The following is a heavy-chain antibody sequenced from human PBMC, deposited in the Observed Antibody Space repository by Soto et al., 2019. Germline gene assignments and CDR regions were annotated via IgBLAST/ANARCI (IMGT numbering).Heavy chain of an antibody. CDR3: ARDPRYSSSSPLYYYYYGMDV. V-gene: IGHV4-59*01. CDR2: IYYSGST. D-gene: IGHD6-6*01. CDR1: GGSISSYY. J-gene: IGHJ6*02. Sequence: SETLSLTCTVSGGSISSYYWSWIRQPPGKGLEWIGYIYYSGSTNYNPSLKSRVTISVDTSKNQFSLKLSSVTAADTAVYYCARDPRYSSSSPLYYYYYGMDVWGQGTTVTVSS.